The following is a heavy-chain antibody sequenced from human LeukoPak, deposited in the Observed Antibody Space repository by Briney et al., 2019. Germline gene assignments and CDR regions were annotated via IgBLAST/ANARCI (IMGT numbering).Heavy chain of an antibody. CDR1: GFSLSDYW. CDR2: ISPDGRHI. CDR3: VRDGRGRTPYDC. J-gene: IGHJ4*02. Sequence: GGSLRLSCAASGFSLSDYWMNWVRQVPGKGPVWVSHISPDGRHIAYADSVKGRFTISRDSAKNTLYLQMNSLRVEDTAIYYCVRDGRGRTPYDCWGQGTLVTVSS. V-gene: IGHV3-74*01. D-gene: IGHD2-15*01.